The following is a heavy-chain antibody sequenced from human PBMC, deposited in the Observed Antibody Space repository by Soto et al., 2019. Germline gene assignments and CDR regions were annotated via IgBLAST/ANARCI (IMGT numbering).Heavy chain of an antibody. J-gene: IGHJ4*02. D-gene: IGHD3-3*01. CDR3: AKGSHQAYYDFWSGYYPFDH. CDR2: ISGSGGST. V-gene: IGHV3-23*01. Sequence: TGGSLRLSCAASGFTFSSYAMSWVRQAPGKGLEWVSAISGSGGSTYYADSVKGRFTISRDNSKNTLYLQMNSLRAEDTAVYYCAKGSHQAYYDFWSGYYPFDHWGQGTLVTVSS. CDR1: GFTFSSYA.